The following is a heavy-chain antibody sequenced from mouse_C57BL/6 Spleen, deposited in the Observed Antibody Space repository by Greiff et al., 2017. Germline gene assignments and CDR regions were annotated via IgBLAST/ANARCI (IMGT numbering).Heavy chain of an antibody. CDR1: GYTFTSYW. J-gene: IGHJ2*01. CDR3: ARIPFYDGYYHCDY. Sequence: QVQLQQPGAELVKPGASVKMSCKASGYTFTSYWITWVKQRPGQGLEWIGDIYPGSGSTNYNEKFKSKATLTVDTSSSTAYMQLSSLTSEDSAVYYCARIPFYDGYYHCDYWGQGTTLTVSS. D-gene: IGHD2-3*01. CDR2: IYPGSGST. V-gene: IGHV1-55*01.